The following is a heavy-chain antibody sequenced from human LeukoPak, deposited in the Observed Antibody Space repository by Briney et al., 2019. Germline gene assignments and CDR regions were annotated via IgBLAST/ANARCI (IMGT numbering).Heavy chain of an antibody. D-gene: IGHD1-1*01. CDR3: ATQRPTGAVDY. Sequence: GSLRLSCAASGFAISTYWMSWVRQAPGKGLEWVANIRQDGSQKYYVDSVKGRFTNSRDNAKNSLYLQMDSLRAEDTAVYSWATQRPTGAVDYWGQGTLVTVSS. V-gene: IGHV3-7*01. CDR1: GFAISTYW. CDR2: IRQDGSQK. J-gene: IGHJ4*02.